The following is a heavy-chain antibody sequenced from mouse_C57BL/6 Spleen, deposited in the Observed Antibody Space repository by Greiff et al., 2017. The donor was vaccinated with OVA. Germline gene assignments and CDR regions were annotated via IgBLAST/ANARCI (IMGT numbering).Heavy chain of an antibody. V-gene: IGHV1-72*01. CDR3: AREGGHYYGSSQYYFDY. CDR2: IDPNSGGT. Sequence: VKLMESGAELVKPGASVKLSCKASGYTFTSYWMHWVKQRPGRGLEWIGRIDPNSGGTKYNEKFKSKATLTVDKPSSTAYMQLSSLTSEDSAVYYCAREGGHYYGSSQYYFDYWGQGTTLTVSS. J-gene: IGHJ2*01. D-gene: IGHD1-1*01. CDR1: GYTFTSYW.